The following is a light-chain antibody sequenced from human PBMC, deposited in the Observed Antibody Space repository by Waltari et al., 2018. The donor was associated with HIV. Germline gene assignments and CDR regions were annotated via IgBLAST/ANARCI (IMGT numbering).Light chain of an antibody. J-gene: IGLJ1*01. CDR1: GSTIAANT. CDR3: AAWDDSLNAYV. Sequence: QSVLTQTPSASGTPWQRAIVSCSGRGSTIAANTVTWYQQLPGAAPRLLIHSLDQRPSGVPDRFSGSKSGASASLAISGLQSEDEADYYCAAWDDSLNAYVFGGGTKVTVL. V-gene: IGLV1-44*01. CDR2: SLD.